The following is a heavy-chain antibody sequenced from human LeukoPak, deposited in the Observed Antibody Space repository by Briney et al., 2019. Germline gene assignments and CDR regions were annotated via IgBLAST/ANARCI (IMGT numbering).Heavy chain of an antibody. CDR3: ARAHMFQRNQLLCPGDY. V-gene: IGHV1-2*02. J-gene: IGHJ4*02. Sequence: GASVKVSCKASGYTFTGYYMHWVRQAPGQGLEWMGWINPNSGGTNYAQKFQGRVTMTRDTSISTAYMELSRLKSDDTAVYYCARAHMFQRNQLLCPGDYWGQGTLVTVSS. CDR2: INPNSGGT. CDR1: GYTFTGYY. D-gene: IGHD2-2*01.